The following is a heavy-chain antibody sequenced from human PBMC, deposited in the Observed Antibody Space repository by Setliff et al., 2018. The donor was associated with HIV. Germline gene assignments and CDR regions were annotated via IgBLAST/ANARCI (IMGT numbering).Heavy chain of an antibody. Sequence: SETLSLTCTVYGGSFSGYYWTWIRQPPGKGLEFIGEMNHRGVIKYLSSLKSRVTMAVDTSKKQFSLKLMSVTAADTAVYYCFLFYDDRSGFYWDWGQGTPVTVSS. CDR3: FLFYDDRSGFYWD. CDR1: GGSFSGYY. CDR2: MNHRGVI. V-gene: IGHV4-34*01. J-gene: IGHJ4*02. D-gene: IGHD3-22*01.